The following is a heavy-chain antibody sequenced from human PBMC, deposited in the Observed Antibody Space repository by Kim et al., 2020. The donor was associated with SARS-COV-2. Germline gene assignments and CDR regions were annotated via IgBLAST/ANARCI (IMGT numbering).Heavy chain of an antibody. CDR1: GGSISSGGYY. V-gene: IGHV4-31*03. CDR2: IYYSGST. J-gene: IGHJ3*02. CDR3: ARERAAAFDI. Sequence: SETLSLTCTVSGGSISSGGYYWSWIRQHPGKGLEWIGYIYYSGSTYYNPSLKSRATISVDTSKNQFSLKLSSVTAADTAVYYCARERAAAFDIWGQGTMVTVSS.